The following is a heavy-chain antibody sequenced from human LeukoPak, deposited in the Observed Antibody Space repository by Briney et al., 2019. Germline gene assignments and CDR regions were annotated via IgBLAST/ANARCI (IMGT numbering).Heavy chain of an antibody. V-gene: IGHV3-23*01. CDR2: ISGSSGST. CDR3: AKDRGDYYDSSGYYLAGYYFDY. Sequence: GGSLRLSCAASRFTISSYAMSWVRQAPGKGLEWVSGISGSSGSTYYADSVKGRFTIARDKSKNTVYLQMNSLRAEDTAVYYCAKDRGDYYDSSGYYLAGYYFDYWGQGTLVTVSS. CDR1: RFTISSYA. J-gene: IGHJ4*02. D-gene: IGHD3-22*01.